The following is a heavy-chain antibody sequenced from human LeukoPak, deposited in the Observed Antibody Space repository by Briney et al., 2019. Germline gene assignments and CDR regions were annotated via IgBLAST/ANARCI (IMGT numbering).Heavy chain of an antibody. CDR2: IYYSGST. CDR3: ARDVRSSGWYSSWYFDL. CDR1: GDSTSGYF. Sequence: PSETLSLTCTVSGDSTSGYFWSWIRQPPGKGLEWIGYIYYSGSTNYNPSLRSRVTISVDTSKNQFSLKLSSVTAADTAVYYCARDVRSSGWYSSWYFDLWGRGTLVTVSS. J-gene: IGHJ2*01. D-gene: IGHD6-19*01. V-gene: IGHV4-59*01.